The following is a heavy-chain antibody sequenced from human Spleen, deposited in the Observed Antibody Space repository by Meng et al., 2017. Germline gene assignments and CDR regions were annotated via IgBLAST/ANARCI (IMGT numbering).Heavy chain of an antibody. J-gene: IGHJ4*02. D-gene: IGHD1-26*01. V-gene: IGHV1-8*01. CDR3: ARDLSGSYSPAGY. CDR2: MKPNSSNT. CDR1: GYTFNSYE. Sequence: QVQLVQSGAEVKMPGASVQSSCKASGYTFNSYEINGVRQATGQGLEWMGWMKPNSSNTGYAQKFQGRVNKTSNISISTAYMELSSLRSDDTAVYYCARDLSGSYSPAGYWGQGTLVTVSS.